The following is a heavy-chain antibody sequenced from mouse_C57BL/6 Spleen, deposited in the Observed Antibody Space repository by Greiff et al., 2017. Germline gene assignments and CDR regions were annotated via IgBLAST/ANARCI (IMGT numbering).Heavy chain of an antibody. CDR3: ASGLRQNYAMDY. CDR1: GYTFTSYW. Sequence: QVQLQQPGAELVMPGASVKLSCKASGYTFTSYWMHWVKQRPGQGLEWIGEIDPSDSYTNYNQKFKGKSTLTVDKSSSTAYMQLSSLTSEDSAVXYCASGLRQNYAMDYWGQGTSVTVAS. D-gene: IGHD2-4*01. J-gene: IGHJ4*01. V-gene: IGHV1-69*01. CDR2: IDPSDSYT.